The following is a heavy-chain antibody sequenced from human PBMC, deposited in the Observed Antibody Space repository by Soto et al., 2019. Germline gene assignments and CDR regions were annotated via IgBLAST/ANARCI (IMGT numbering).Heavy chain of an antibody. CDR2: ISAYDGYT. Sequence: WVRQAPGQGLEWLGWISAYDGYTNYAQILQGRVSMTTDTSTKTAYMELRSLRSDDTAMYYCARGGFYDSSGARNYYYYGMNVWGQGTTVTVSS. CDR3: ARGGFYDSSGARNYYYYGMNV. J-gene: IGHJ6*02. D-gene: IGHD3-22*01. V-gene: IGHV1-18*01.